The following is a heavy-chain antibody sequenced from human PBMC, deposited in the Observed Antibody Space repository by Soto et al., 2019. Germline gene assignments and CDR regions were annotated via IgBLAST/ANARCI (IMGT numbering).Heavy chain of an antibody. CDR1: GYTFTNYV. Sequence: GGSLRLSCAASGYTFTNYVINWVRQPPGKGLEWVSTISGGGLTTFYADSVQGRFTISRDNSKNTVTLQMNSLRAEDTAVYYCAKNRAVAAARDAFDIWGQGTLVTVS. J-gene: IGHJ3*02. CDR3: AKNRAVAAARDAFDI. V-gene: IGHV3-23*01. D-gene: IGHD6-19*01. CDR2: ISGGGLTT.